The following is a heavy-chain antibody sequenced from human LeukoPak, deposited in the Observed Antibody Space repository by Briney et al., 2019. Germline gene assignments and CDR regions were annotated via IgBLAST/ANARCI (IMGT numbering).Heavy chain of an antibody. D-gene: IGHD2/OR15-2a*01. CDR2: ISYGRSYI. J-gene: IGHJ6*03. CDR1: GFTFNNHG. Sequence: GGSLRLSCAASGFTFNNHGMNWVRLAPGKGLERVSSISYGRSYIYYADSVKGRFTTASDNAANSLYLQMNSLRAEDTAVYYCARDIVQLDYMDVWGKGTTVTVSS. CDR3: ARDIVQLDYMDV. V-gene: IGHV3-21*01.